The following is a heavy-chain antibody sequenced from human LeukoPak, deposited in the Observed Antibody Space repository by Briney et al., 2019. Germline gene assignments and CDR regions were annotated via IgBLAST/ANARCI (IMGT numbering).Heavy chain of an antibody. CDR3: ARVGLWQSYYMDV. Sequence: GGSLRLSCAASGFTFSSYSMNWVRQAPGKGLEWVSYISSSSSTIYYADSVKGRFTISKDNAKNSLYLQMNSLRAEDTAVYYCARVGLWQSYYMDVWGKGTTVTVSS. CDR1: GFTFSSYS. CDR2: ISSSSSTI. D-gene: IGHD2/OR15-2a*01. V-gene: IGHV3-48*01. J-gene: IGHJ6*03.